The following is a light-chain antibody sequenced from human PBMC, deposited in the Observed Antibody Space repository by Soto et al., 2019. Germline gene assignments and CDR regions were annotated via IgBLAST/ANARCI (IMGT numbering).Light chain of an antibody. CDR3: QQLNSYPT. V-gene: IGKV1-5*03. CDR2: KAS. J-gene: IGKJ1*01. CDR1: QSISSW. Sequence: DIQMTQSPSTLSASVGDRVTITCRASQSISSWLAWYQQKPGKAPKLLIYKASSLESGVPSRFSGSGSGTEFTLTISSLQPDDFATYYCQQLNSYPTFGQGTKVEIK.